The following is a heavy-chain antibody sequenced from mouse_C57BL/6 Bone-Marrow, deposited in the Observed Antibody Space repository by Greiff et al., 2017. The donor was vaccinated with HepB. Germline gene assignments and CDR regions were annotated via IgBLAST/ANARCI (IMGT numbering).Heavy chain of an antibody. J-gene: IGHJ4*01. D-gene: IGHD1-1*01. CDR3: ARDARYYYGSSYDAMDY. V-gene: IGHV7-1*01. Sequence: DVKLVESGGGLVQSGRSLRLSCATSGFTFSDFYMEWVRQAPGKGLEWIAASRNKANDYTTEYSASVKGRFIVSRDTSQSILYLQMNALRAEDTAIYYCARDARYYYGSSYDAMDYWGQGTSVTVSS. CDR1: GFTFSDFY. CDR2: SRNKANDYTT.